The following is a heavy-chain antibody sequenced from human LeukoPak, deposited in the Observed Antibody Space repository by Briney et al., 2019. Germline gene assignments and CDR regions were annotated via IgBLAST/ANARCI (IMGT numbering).Heavy chain of an antibody. Sequence: GGSLRLSCAASGFTFSRHSINWVRPAPGKGLEWVSSISSSSSYIYYADSVKGRFTISRDNAKNSLYLQMNSLRAEDTAVYYCARDSGNYLDAFDIWGQGTMVTVSS. J-gene: IGHJ3*02. CDR2: ISSSSSYI. V-gene: IGHV3-21*01. CDR3: ARDSGNYLDAFDI. CDR1: GFTFSRHS. D-gene: IGHD1-7*01.